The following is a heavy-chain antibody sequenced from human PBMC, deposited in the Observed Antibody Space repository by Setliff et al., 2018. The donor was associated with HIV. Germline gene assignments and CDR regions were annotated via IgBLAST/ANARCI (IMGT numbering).Heavy chain of an antibody. CDR1: GHSIRSGYY. D-gene: IGHD3-3*01. J-gene: IGHJ3*02. CDR2: IYYSGST. CDR3: ARVREGFLAYDAFEI. V-gene: IGHV4-38-2*02. Sequence: SETLSLTCSVSGHSIRSGYYWGWIRQPPGKGLEWIGSIYYSGSTYYNPSLKSRVTISVDTSKNQFSLNLSSVTAADTAVYYCARVREGFLAYDAFEIWGQGTMVTVSS.